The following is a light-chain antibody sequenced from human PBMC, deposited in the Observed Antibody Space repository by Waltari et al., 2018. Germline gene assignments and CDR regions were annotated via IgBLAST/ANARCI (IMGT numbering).Light chain of an antibody. J-gene: IGKJ4*01. V-gene: IGKV1-5*03. Sequence: DIQITQSPSTLSSSVGDRVTNTCRASQSINNRLAWYQQKPGKAPNLLIYKASTLETGVPSRFSGSGSGTEFTLTISSLQPDDFATYYCQQYNSNSLLTFGGGTKVEIK. CDR2: KAS. CDR1: QSINNR. CDR3: QQYNSNSLLT.